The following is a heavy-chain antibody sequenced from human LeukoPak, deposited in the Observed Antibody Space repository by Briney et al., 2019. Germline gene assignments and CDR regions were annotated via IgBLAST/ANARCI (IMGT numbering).Heavy chain of an antibody. J-gene: IGHJ6*03. Sequence: PSETLSLTCAVYGGSFSGYYWSWIRQPPGKGLEWIGEINHSGSTNYNPSLKSRVTISVDTSKNQFSLKLSSVTAADTAVYYCARDTGGPYYYYYMDVWGKGTTVTVSS. D-gene: IGHD1-14*01. CDR3: ARDTGGPYYYYYMDV. CDR2: INHSGST. V-gene: IGHV4-34*01. CDR1: GGSFSGYY.